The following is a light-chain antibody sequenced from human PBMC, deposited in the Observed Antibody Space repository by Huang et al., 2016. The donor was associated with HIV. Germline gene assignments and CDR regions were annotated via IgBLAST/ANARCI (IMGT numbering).Light chain of an antibody. CDR1: QSVLNTDNNRDY. J-gene: IGKJ3*01. V-gene: IGKV4-1*01. Sequence: DIVMTQSPESLAVSLGERATINCRSSQSVLNTDNNRDYLAWYQQKPGQRPRLLIYWASTRESGVPERFLGTGSGKECTLTISNLQAEEVAVYFCQQYYDTPLTFGPGTKVDIK. CDR3: QQYYDTPLT. CDR2: WAS.